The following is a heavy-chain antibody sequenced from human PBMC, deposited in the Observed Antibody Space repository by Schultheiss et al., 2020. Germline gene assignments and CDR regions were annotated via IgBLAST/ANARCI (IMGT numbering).Heavy chain of an antibody. CDR2: ISYDGSNK. D-gene: IGHD5-24*01. V-gene: IGHV3-33*05. CDR1: GFTFSSYG. CDR3: ARVGIGDGYIYYYYYGMDV. J-gene: IGHJ6*02. Sequence: GGSLRLSCAASGFTFSSYGMHWVRQAPGKGLEWVAVISYDGSNKYYADSVKGRFTISRDNSKNTLYLQMNSLRAEDTAVYYCARVGIGDGYIYYYYYGMDVWGQGTTVTVSS.